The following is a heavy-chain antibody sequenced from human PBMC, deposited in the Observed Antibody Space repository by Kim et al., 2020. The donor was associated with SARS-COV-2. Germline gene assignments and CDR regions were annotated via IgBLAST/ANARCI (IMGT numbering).Heavy chain of an antibody. D-gene: IGHD3-10*01. V-gene: IGHV1-8*01. J-gene: IGHJ5*02. Sequence: AQKFQGRVTITRNTSLSPAYMELSSLRCEDTAVYYCARVRLRGTHGWFDPWGQGTLVTVSS. CDR3: ARVRLRGTHGWFDP.